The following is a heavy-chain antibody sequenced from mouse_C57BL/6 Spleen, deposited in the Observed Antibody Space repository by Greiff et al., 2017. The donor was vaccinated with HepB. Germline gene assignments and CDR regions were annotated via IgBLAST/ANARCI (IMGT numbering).Heavy chain of an antibody. Sequence: QVQLKQPGAELVMPGASVKLSCKASGYTFTSYWMHWVKQRPGQGLEWIGEIDPSDSYTNYNQKFKGKSTLTVDKSSSTAYMQLSSLTSEDSAVYYCANGDYDGFDYWGQGTTLTVSS. J-gene: IGHJ2*01. D-gene: IGHD2-4*01. CDR1: GYTFTSYW. CDR3: ANGDYDGFDY. V-gene: IGHV1-69*01. CDR2: IDPSDSYT.